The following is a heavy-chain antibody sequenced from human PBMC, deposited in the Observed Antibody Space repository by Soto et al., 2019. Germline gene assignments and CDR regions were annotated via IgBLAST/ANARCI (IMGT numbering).Heavy chain of an antibody. CDR1: GGSISSGGYY. Sequence: QVQLQESGPGLVKPSQTLSLTCTVSGGSISSGGYYWSWIRQHPGKGLEWIGYIYYSGSTYYNPSLKNRGTXXVXTYXNRVSLKLSSVTAADTAVYYCARGKGIAAAGWFDPWGQGPLVTVSS. V-gene: IGHV4-31*03. CDR3: ARGKGIAAAGWFDP. CDR2: IYYSGST. D-gene: IGHD6-13*01. J-gene: IGHJ5*02.